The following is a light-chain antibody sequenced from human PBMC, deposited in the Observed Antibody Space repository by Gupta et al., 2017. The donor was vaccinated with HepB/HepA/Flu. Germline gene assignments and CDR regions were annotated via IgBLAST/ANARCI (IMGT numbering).Light chain of an antibody. CDR2: DVS. V-gene: IGLV2-14*01. CDR3: ISYTSSSTLL. Sequence: QSALTQPASVSGSPGQSITIYFSGTSSDVGGYNYVSWYQQHPVKAPKLMIYDVSNRPSGVSSRFSGSKSGNTASLTISGLQAEDEADYYCISYTSSSTLLFGGGTKLTVL. CDR1: SSDVGGYNY. J-gene: IGLJ2*01.